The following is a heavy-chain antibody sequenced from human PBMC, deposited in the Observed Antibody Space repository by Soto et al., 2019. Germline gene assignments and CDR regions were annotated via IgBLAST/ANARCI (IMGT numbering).Heavy chain of an antibody. Sequence: QVHLQESGPGLVKPSETLSLTCSVSGRSMRSNYWSWIRQSPDKGLEWLGYVFYGGTDYNPSLEGRVSMSVETSKSQFSLKLTSVTAADTAVYYCASYRGALYFDHWGQGLLVTVSS. CDR1: GRSMRSNY. J-gene: IGHJ4*02. D-gene: IGHD4-4*01. CDR2: VFYGGT. V-gene: IGHV4-59*01. CDR3: ASYRGALYFDH.